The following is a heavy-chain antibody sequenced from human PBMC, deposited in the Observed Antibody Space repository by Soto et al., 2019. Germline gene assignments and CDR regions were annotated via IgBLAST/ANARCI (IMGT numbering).Heavy chain of an antibody. Sequence: EVQLVQSGAEVKKPGESLKISCKGSGYSFTSYWIGWVRQMPGKGLEWMGIIYPGDSDTRYSPSFQGQVTISADKSISTAYLQWSSLKASDTAMYYCARREYSSSGLNSYNWFDPWGQGTLVTVSS. D-gene: IGHD6-13*01. CDR2: IYPGDSDT. V-gene: IGHV5-51*03. CDR1: GYSFTSYW. J-gene: IGHJ5*02. CDR3: ARREYSSSGLNSYNWFDP.